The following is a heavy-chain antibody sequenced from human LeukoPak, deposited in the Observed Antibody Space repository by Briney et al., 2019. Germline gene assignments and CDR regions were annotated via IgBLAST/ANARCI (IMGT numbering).Heavy chain of an antibody. CDR2: ISSSGGST. Sequence: GGSLRLSCAASGFTFSSYAMTWVRQAPGKGLEWVSGISSSGGSTYYADSVKGRFTISRDNSKNTLYLQMNSLRAEDTAVYYCARDHLFCSGGSCYGDYWGQGTLITVSS. CDR3: ARDHLFCSGGSCYGDY. D-gene: IGHD2-15*01. V-gene: IGHV3-23*01. CDR1: GFTFSSYA. J-gene: IGHJ4*02.